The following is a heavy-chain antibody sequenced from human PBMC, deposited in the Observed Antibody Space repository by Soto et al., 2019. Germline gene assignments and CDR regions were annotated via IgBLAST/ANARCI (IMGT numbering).Heavy chain of an antibody. Sequence: NPSETLALTCTVSGGSISSYYWSWIRQPPGKGLEWIGYIYYSGSTNYNPSLKSRVTISVDKSKNQFSLKLSSVTAADTAVYYCARVGISLGGDDEYDYVWGSYRTPLDYWGQGTLVTVSS. J-gene: IGHJ4*02. CDR3: ARVGISLGGDDEYDYVWGSYRTPLDY. CDR1: GGSISSYY. D-gene: IGHD3-16*02. V-gene: IGHV4-59*12. CDR2: IYYSGST.